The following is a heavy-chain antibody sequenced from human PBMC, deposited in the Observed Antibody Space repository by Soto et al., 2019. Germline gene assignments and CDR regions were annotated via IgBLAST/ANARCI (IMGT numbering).Heavy chain of an antibody. CDR2: IKDDGSET. CDR1: GFSFSTYW. D-gene: IGHD3-16*01. Sequence: EVQLVESGGGLVQPGGSLRLSCAASGFSFSTYWMSWVRQAPGKGLEWVANIKDDGSETYYVDSVKGRFTISRDNAKTSLYLQMNSLRADDTAVYYCAKGGHIDFCGQGTLVTVSS. CDR3: AKGGHIDF. V-gene: IGHV3-7*03. J-gene: IGHJ4*02.